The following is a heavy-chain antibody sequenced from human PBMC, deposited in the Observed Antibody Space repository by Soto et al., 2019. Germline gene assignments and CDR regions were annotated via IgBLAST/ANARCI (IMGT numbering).Heavy chain of an antibody. D-gene: IGHD3-3*01. CDR2: IKQEGSEK. V-gene: IGHV3-7*03. CDR1: AFPFSSSL. J-gene: IGHJ6*02. Sequence: KHSCPNSAFPFSSSLMLLLIPGPWWGLAWVASIKQEGSEKSYVDSVKGRFTISRDNAKKSLYLQMNSLRAEDAAVYYGARGSQGTYDLHYGGDVWGPGTKVNGS. CDR3: ARGSQGTYDLHYGGDV.